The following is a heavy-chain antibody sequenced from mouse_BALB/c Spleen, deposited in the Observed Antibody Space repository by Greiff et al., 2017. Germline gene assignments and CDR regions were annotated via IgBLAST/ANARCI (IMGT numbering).Heavy chain of an antibody. CDR3: ARRNLAMDY. CDR1: GFTFSSYA. V-gene: IGHV5-9-3*01. CDR2: ISSGGSYT. J-gene: IGHJ4*01. Sequence: EVQRVESGGGLVKPGGSLKLSCAASGFTFSSYAMSWVRQTPEKRLEWVATISSGGSYTYYPDSVKGRFTISRDNAKNTLYLQMSSLRSEDTAMYYCARRNLAMDYWGQGTSVTVSS.